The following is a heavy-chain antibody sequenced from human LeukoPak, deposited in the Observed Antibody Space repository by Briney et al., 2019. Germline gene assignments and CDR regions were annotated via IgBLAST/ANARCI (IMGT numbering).Heavy chain of an antibody. CDR3: ARDPHLGSSWYAFNFDY. J-gene: IGHJ4*02. CDR2: ISSSSSYI. Sequence: GGSLRLSCAASGFIFSNYNMNWVRQAPGKGLEWVSSISSSSSYIYYADSVKGRFTISRDNAKNSLYLQMNSLRAEDTAVYYCARDPHLGSSWYAFNFDYWGQGTLVTVSS. CDR1: GFIFSNYN. V-gene: IGHV3-21*01. D-gene: IGHD6-13*01.